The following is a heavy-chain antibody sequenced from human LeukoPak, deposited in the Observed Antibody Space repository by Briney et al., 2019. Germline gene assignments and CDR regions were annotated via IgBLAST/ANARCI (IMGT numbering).Heavy chain of an antibody. CDR3: ARGYSSSWHHYYYYMDV. V-gene: IGHV3-23*01. J-gene: IGHJ6*03. CDR2: ITGSGGRT. CDR1: GFTFSSYV. D-gene: IGHD6-13*01. Sequence: GGSLRLSCAASGFTFSSYVMSWVRQAPGKGLEWVSTITGSGGRTYYADSVKGPFTISRDNSKNTLYLQTNSLRAEDTAVYYCARGYSSSWHHYYYYMDVWGKGTTVTVSS.